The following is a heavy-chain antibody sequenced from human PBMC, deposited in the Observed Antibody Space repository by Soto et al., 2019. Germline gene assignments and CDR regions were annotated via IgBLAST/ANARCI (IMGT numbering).Heavy chain of an antibody. Sequence: PGGSLRLSCAASGFTLSSYGMHWVRQAPCKGLEWVAVIWYDGSNKWYADSVKGRFTISRDNSKNTLYLQMNSLRAEDTAVYSCARDRGYSGYDSPRFYYGMDVWGQGTTVTVYS. J-gene: IGHJ6*02. V-gene: IGHV3-33*01. CDR3: ARDRGYSGYDSPRFYYGMDV. D-gene: IGHD5-12*01. CDR2: IWYDGSNK. CDR1: GFTLSSYG.